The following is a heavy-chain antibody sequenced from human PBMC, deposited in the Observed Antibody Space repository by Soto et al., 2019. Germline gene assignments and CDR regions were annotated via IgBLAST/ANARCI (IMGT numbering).Heavy chain of an antibody. CDR2: ISYDGSNK. V-gene: IGHV3-30-3*01. J-gene: IGHJ4*02. CDR1: GFTFSSYA. Sequence: QVQLVESGGGVVQPGRSLRLSCAASGFTFSSYAMHWVRQAPGKGLEWVAVISYDGSNKYYADSVKGRFTISRDNSKNTLCLRVTSLGGGDTAVYYCASAPAVVAATSGDYWGQGTLVTVSS. D-gene: IGHD2-15*01. CDR3: ASAPAVVAATSGDY.